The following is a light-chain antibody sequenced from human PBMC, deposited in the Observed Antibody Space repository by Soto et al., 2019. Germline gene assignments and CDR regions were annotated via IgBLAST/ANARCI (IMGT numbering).Light chain of an antibody. V-gene: IGLV2-14*01. CDR2: EVS. CDR1: SIEIAPYNY. Sequence: LAQPASFSVSPGHSLTIACTGTSIEIAPYNYVSWYQQHPGKAPKLIIYEVSYRPSGISNRFSGSKSGNTAYLTISGLQAEAEDHYYCSSYTRRNNYVFGTGTKV. J-gene: IGLJ1*01. CDR3: SSYTRRNNYV.